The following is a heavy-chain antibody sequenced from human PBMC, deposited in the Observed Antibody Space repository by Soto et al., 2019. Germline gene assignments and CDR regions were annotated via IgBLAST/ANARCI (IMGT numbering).Heavy chain of an antibody. CDR3: ARGAGGYYYMDG. Sequence: EVQLVESGGGLVQPGGSLRLSCAASGFTFSSYWMHWVRQDPGKGLVWVSRIKGDGSSPNYADSVKGRFTISRDNARNTLYLQMNSLSAEDTGLYYCARGAGGYYYMDGWGNGTTVIVSS. J-gene: IGHJ6*03. V-gene: IGHV3-74*02. D-gene: IGHD3-10*01. CDR2: IKGDGSSP. CDR1: GFTFSSYW.